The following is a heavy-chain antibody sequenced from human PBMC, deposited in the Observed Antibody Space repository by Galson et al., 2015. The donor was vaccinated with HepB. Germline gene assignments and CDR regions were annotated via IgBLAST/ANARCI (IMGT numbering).Heavy chain of an antibody. D-gene: IGHD3-10*01. CDR1: GFTFSSYA. V-gene: IGHV3-30-3*01. Sequence: SLRLSCAASGFTFSSYAMHWVSQAPGKGLEWVAVISYDGSNKYYADSVKGRFTISRDNSKNTLYLQMNSLRAEDTAVYYCARGQLTAFGELLSELDYWGQGTLVTVSS. J-gene: IGHJ4*02. CDR2: ISYDGSNK. CDR3: ARGQLTAFGELLSELDY.